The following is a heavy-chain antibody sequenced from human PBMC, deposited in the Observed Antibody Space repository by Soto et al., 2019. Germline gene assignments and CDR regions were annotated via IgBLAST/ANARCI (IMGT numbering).Heavy chain of an antibody. D-gene: IGHD2-8*01. CDR2: IRSSSSGI. CDR3: ASEGSQTKFAFDI. CDR1: GFTFSSYS. V-gene: IGHV3-48*01. J-gene: IGHJ3*02. Sequence: EVQLVESGGGLVQPGGSLRLSCAASGFTFSSYSMNWVRQAPGKGLEWVSYIRSSSSGIYYADSVKGRFTISRDNAKNSLYLQMNSLRAEDTAVYYCASEGSQTKFAFDIWGQGTMVTVSS.